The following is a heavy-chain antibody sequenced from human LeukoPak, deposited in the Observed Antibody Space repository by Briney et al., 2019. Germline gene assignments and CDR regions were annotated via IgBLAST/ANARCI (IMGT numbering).Heavy chain of an antibody. Sequence: VGSLRLSCAASGFTFSSYAMHWVRQAPGKGLEWVAVISYDGSNKYYADSVKGRFTISRDNSKNTLYMQMNSLRAEDTAVYYCARDKPDTATFYYYYYMDVWGKGTTVTVSS. CDR2: ISYDGSNK. CDR1: GFTFSSYA. J-gene: IGHJ6*03. D-gene: IGHD5-18*01. CDR3: ARDKPDTATFYYYYYMDV. V-gene: IGHV3-30*04.